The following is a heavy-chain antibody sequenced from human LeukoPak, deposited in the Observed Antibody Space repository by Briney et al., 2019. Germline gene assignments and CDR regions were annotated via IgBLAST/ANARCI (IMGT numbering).Heavy chain of an antibody. CDR2: VYHSGSI. V-gene: IGHV4-59*01. D-gene: IGHD5-12*01. CDR1: GGSISSYS. J-gene: IGHJ4*02. Sequence: SETLSLTSTVSGGSISSYSWNWIRQSPGKGLEWIGRVYHSGSINYNPSLKSRVTISVDTSKNQFSLNLSSVTAADTAVYYCVSSYGGYVLDYWGQGTLVIVSS. CDR3: VSSYGGYVLDY.